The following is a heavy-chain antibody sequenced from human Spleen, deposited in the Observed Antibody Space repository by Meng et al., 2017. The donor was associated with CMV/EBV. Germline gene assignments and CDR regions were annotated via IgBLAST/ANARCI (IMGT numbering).Heavy chain of an antibody. CDR2: INPNGGGT. D-gene: IGHD4-17*01. V-gene: IGHV1-2*02. CDR3: ARGTDYGDFGDY. J-gene: IGHJ4*02. Sequence: CKASGYTFTGYYMHWVRQAPGQGLEWMGWINPNGGGTNYAQKFQGRVTMTRDTSISTAYMELSRLRSDDTAVYYCARGTDYGDFGDYWGQGTLVTVSS. CDR1: GYTFTGYY.